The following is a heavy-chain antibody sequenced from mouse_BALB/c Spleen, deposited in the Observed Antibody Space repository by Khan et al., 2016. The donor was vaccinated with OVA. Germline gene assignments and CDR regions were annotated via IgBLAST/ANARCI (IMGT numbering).Heavy chain of an antibody. CDR2: TNPTNGRT. CDR3: ARIKKIVATYFDY. D-gene: IGHD1-1*01. J-gene: IGHJ2*01. V-gene: IGHV1S81*02. CDR1: GYTFTSYW. Sequence: VQFQQSGAELVKAGASVKMSCKASGYTFTSYWMHWVKQRLGQGLEWFAETNPTNGRTYYNEKFKSKATLTVDKSSSTAYMLLSGPTFEDSAVYYCARIKKIVATYFDYWGQGTTLTVSS.